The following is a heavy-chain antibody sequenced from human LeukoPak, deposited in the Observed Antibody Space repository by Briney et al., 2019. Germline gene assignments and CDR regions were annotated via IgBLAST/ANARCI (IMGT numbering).Heavy chain of an antibody. CDR3: ARAITSSSWPTGVDDYYYYGMDV. V-gene: IGHV1-69*13. J-gene: IGHJ6*02. CDR1: GGIFSNYA. Sequence: SVKVSCKASGGIFSNYAISWVRQAPGHGLEWVGGIIPIFGTANYAQKFQGRVTITADESTSTAYMELSSLRSEDTAVYYCARAITSSSWPTGVDDYYYYGMDVWGQGTTVTVSS. CDR2: IIPIFGTA. D-gene: IGHD6-13*01.